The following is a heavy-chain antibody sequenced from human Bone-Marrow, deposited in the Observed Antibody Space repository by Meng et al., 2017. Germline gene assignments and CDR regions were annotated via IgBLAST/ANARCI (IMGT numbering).Heavy chain of an antibody. CDR1: GFTFSSSW. Sequence: GGSLRLSCAASGFTFSSSWMHWVCQAPEKGLEWVADIKCDGSEKYYVDSVKGRLTISRDNAKNSLYLQVNSLRAEDTAVYYCAREMYDSSGYYRYYGMDVWGQGTTVTVSS. D-gene: IGHD3-22*01. CDR2: IKCDGSEK. CDR3: AREMYDSSGYYRYYGMDV. J-gene: IGHJ6*02. V-gene: IGHV3-52*01.